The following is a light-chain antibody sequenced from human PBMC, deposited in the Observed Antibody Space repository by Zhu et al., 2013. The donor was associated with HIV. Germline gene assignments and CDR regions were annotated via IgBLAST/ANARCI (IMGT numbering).Light chain of an antibody. CDR2: AAS. Sequence: DIQMTQSPSSLSASVGDRVTITCRASQGISNFLAWYQQKPGKVPKVLIYAASTLQSGVPSRFSGGGSGTDFTLTISSLQPEDVATYYCQKYNSAPWTFGQGTRVEIK. CDR3: QKYNSAPWT. J-gene: IGKJ1*01. CDR1: QGISNF. V-gene: IGKV1-27*01.